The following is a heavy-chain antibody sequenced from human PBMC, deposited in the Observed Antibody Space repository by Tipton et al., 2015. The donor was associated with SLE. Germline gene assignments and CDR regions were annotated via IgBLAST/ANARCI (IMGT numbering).Heavy chain of an antibody. CDR2: ISSSSTTI. J-gene: IGHJ4*02. CDR3: ARVSGLGNYAHADS. D-gene: IGHD3-16*01. Sequence: SLRLSCAASGFPFSSYNMNWVRQAPGKGLEWLSYISSSSTTIYYADSVKGRFTISRDNAKNSLYLQMNSLRVEDTAVYYCARVSGLGNYAHADSWGQGTLITVSS. V-gene: IGHV3-48*01. CDR1: GFPFSSYN.